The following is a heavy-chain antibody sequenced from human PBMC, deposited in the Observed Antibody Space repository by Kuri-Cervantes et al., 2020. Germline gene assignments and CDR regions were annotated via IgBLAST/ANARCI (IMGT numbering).Heavy chain of an antibody. CDR3: ARPVVPAAIRGTLGWFDP. CDR1: GYSFTSYW. V-gene: IGHV5-51*01. J-gene: IGHJ5*02. CDR2: IYPGDSDT. D-gene: IGHD2-2*01. Sequence: KVSCKGSGYSFTSYWIGWVRQMPGKGPEWMGIIYPGDSDTRYSPSFQGQVTISADKSISTAYLQWSSLKASDTAMYYCARPVVPAAIRGTLGWFDPWGQGTLVTVSS.